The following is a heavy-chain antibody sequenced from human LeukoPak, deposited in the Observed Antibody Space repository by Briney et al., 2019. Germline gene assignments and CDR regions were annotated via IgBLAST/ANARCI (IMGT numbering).Heavy chain of an antibody. D-gene: IGHD3-16*01. CDR1: FTVSSNY. CDR2: THNDGST. V-gene: IGHV3-53*01. J-gene: IGHJ3*02. CDR3: ARGENGIGAAFDI. Sequence: GGSLRLSCGFTVSSNYMSWVRQAPGQGLEWVSLTHNDGSTYYADSVKGRFTISRDNSGDSLYLQMNTLRAEDTAVYYCARGENGIGAAFDIWGQGTMVTVSS.